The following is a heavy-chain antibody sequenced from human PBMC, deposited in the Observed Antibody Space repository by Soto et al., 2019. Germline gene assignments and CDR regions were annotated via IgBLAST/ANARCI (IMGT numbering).Heavy chain of an antibody. CDR2: IDHSGST. Sequence: SETLSLTCAVYGGSFSSYYWSWIRQPPGKGLEWIGEIDHSGSTNYNPSLESRVTISVDTAKNQFSLKVSSVTAADTAVYHCARADRAIFYGMDVWGQGTTVTVSS. V-gene: IGHV4-34*01. D-gene: IGHD3-22*01. CDR1: GGSFSSYY. CDR3: ARADRAIFYGMDV. J-gene: IGHJ6*02.